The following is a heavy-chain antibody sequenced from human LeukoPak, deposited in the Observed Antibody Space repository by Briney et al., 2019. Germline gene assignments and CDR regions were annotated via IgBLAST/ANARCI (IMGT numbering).Heavy chain of an antibody. D-gene: IGHD2-15*01. CDR2: ISSSSSYI. V-gene: IGHV3-21*01. CDR1: GFTFSSYS. Sequence: GGSLRLSCAVSGFTFSSYSMNWVRQAPGKGLEWVSSISSSSSYIYYADSVKGRFTISGDNAKNSLYLQMNSLRAEDTAVYYCAREGSRYSIPIWGQGTLVTVSS. CDR3: AREGSRYSIPI. J-gene: IGHJ4*02.